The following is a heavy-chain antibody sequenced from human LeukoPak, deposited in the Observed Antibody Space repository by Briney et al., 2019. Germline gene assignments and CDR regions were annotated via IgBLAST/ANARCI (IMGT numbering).Heavy chain of an antibody. J-gene: IGHJ4*02. CDR3: ARDPHHDYGDYLDY. D-gene: IGHD4-17*01. V-gene: IGHV3-9*01. CDR1: GFTFDDYA. CDR2: ITWNSRVK. Sequence: GRSLRLSCAASGFTFDDYAMHWVRQAPGKGLEWVSGITWNSRVKTYTPSVKGRFTISRDNAKNSLYLQMNSLRAEDTAVYYCARDPHHDYGDYLDYWGQGTLVTVSS.